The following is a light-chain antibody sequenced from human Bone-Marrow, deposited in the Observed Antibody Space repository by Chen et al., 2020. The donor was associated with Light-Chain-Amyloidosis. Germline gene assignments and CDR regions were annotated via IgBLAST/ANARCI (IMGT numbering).Light chain of an antibody. CDR3: QEFKSHDMCN. V-gene: IGKV1-5*03. Sequence: DIQMTQSPSTLSASVGDRVTITCRASQNIDTYLAWYQHKPGKAPKLLIYQASSLESGVPLRFSGSGSGTEFTLTLSSLQPDDFATYFCQEFKSHDMCNFGQGTKLEIK. CDR1: QNIDTY. CDR2: QAS. J-gene: IGKJ2*04.